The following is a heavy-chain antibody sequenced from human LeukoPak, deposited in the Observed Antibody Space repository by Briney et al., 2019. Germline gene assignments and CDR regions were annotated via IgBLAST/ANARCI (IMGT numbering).Heavy chain of an antibody. J-gene: IGHJ4*02. D-gene: IGHD4-17*01. CDR1: GFTFNSYA. V-gene: IGHV3-23*03. CDR3: AKGLTVTTD. CDR2: IYSGGST. Sequence: GGSLRLSCAASGFTFNSYAMSWVRQAPGKGLEWVSVIYSGGSTYYADSVKGRFTISRDNSKNTLYLQMNSLRAEDTAVYYCAKGLTVTTDWGQGTLVTVSS.